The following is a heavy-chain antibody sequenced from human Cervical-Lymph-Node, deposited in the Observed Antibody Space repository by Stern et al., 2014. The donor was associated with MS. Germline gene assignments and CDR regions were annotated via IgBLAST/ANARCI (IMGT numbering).Heavy chain of an antibody. CDR2: ISFGGST. V-gene: IGHV4-39*01. CDR3: AKAASGSHLTFDP. Sequence: QLQLQESGPGLVKTSETLSLTCAVSGASVTNNIYFWGWIRQPPGKELEWIATISFGGSTYYNPSHKSRAIISKATSKNQCFSTWTSVTAADTAVYYCAKAASGSHLTFDPWGQGTLVTVSS. J-gene: IGHJ5*02. CDR1: GASVTNNIYF. D-gene: IGHD5-12*01.